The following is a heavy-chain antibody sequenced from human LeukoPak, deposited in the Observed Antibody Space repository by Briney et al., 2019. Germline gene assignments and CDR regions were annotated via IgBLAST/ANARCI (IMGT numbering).Heavy chain of an antibody. CDR1: GGSISSYY. CDR2: IYYSGSS. CDR3: ARVEGGYDNFDY. V-gene: IGHV4-59*01. D-gene: IGHD5-12*01. J-gene: IGHJ4*02. Sequence: SETLSLTCTVSGGSISSYYWSWIRQPPGKGLEWLGYIYYSGSSNYNPSLKSRVTISVDTSKNQFSLKLSSVTAADTAVYYCARVEGGYDNFDYWGQGTLVTVSS.